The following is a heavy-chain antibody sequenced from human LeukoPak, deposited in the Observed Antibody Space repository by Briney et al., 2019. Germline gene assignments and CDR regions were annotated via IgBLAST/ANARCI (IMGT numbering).Heavy chain of an antibody. V-gene: IGHV1-24*01. Sequence: ASVKVSCKVSGYTLTELSMHWVRQAPGKGLEWMGGFDPEDGETIYAQKFQGRVTMTEDTSTDTAYMELSSLRSEDTAVYYCATDRAVPAAPLDAFDIWGQGTMVTVSS. CDR1: GYTLTELS. J-gene: IGHJ3*02. CDR3: ATDRAVPAAPLDAFDI. CDR2: FDPEDGET. D-gene: IGHD2-2*01.